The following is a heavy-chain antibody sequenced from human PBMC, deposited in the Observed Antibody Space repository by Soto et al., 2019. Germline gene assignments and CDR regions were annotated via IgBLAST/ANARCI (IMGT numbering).Heavy chain of an antibody. CDR1: GFTFSSYA. CDR2: ISGSGGST. Sequence: GGSLRLSCAASGFTFSSYAMSWVRQAPGKGLEWVSAISGSGGSTYYADSVEGRFTISRDNSKNTLYLQMNSLRAEDTAVYYCANRLSEAYYYDSSGYYYRYWGQGTLVTVSS. CDR3: ANRLSEAYYYDSSGYYYRY. J-gene: IGHJ4*02. D-gene: IGHD3-22*01. V-gene: IGHV3-23*01.